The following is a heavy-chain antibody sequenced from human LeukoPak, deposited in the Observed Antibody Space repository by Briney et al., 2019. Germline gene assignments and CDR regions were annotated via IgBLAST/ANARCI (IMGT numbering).Heavy chain of an antibody. V-gene: IGHV4-34*01. CDR2: INHSGST. Sequence: PPETLSLTCAVYGGSFSGYYWSWIRQPPGKGLEWIGEINHSGSTNYNASLKSRVTISVDTSKNQFSLKLSSVTAADTAVYYCARGPSIQLWSDPYYYYGMDVWGQGTTVTVSS. J-gene: IGHJ6*02. CDR1: GGSFSGYY. D-gene: IGHD5-18*01. CDR3: ARGPSIQLWSDPYYYYGMDV.